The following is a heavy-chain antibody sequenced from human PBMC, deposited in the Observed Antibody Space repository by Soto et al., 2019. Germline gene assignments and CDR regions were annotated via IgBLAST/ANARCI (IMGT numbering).Heavy chain of an antibody. Sequence: QVQLVQSGAEVKKPGASVKVSCKASGYTFTNYAMHWVRQAPGQRLEWMGWINAGNGNTKYSQKFQGRVTITRDTSASTGYMELSSLRSEDTAVDYCARGGSLYWYFDLWGRGTLVTVSS. D-gene: IGHD1-26*01. CDR3: ARGGSLYWYFDL. J-gene: IGHJ2*01. V-gene: IGHV1-3*01. CDR1: GYTFTNYA. CDR2: INAGNGNT.